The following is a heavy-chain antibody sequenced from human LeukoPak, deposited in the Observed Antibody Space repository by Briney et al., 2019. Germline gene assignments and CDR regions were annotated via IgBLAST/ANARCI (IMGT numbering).Heavy chain of an antibody. CDR2: IYYSGST. CDR3: ARLAAAGTGFDY. CDR1: GGSISSTSYY. J-gene: IGHJ4*02. Sequence: SETLSLTCTVSGGSISSTSYYWGWIRQPPGKGLEWIGNIYYSGSTYYNPSLKSRVTISVDTSKNQFSLKLSSVTAADTAVYYCARLAAAGTGFDYWGQGTLVTVSS. D-gene: IGHD6-13*01. V-gene: IGHV4-39*07.